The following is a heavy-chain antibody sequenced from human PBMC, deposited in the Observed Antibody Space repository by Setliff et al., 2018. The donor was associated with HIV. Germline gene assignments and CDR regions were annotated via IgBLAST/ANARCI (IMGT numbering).Heavy chain of an antibody. CDR3: ARGARGYSYG. J-gene: IGHJ4*02. D-gene: IGHD5-18*01. CDR2: VSWNSVKI. Sequence: GGSLRLSCAASGFTFQNYAMAWVRQVPGKGLEWVSSVSWNSVKIDYADSVKGRFTISRDNANNSLYLQMNSLRAEDTAVYYCARGARGYSYGWGQGTLVTVSS. CDR1: GFTFQNYA. V-gene: IGHV3-9*01.